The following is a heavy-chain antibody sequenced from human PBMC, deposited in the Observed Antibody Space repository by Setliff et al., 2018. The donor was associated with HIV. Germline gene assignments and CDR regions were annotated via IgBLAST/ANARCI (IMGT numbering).Heavy chain of an antibody. Sequence: PGGSLRLSCAASGFTFSDDYMSWIRQAPGKGLEWVSAISGSGGSTYYADSVKGRFTISRDNSKNTLYLQMNSLRAEDTAVYYCASSGSYGYWGQGTLVTVSS. D-gene: IGHD1-26*01. CDR1: GFTFSDDY. V-gene: IGHV3-23*01. J-gene: IGHJ4*02. CDR2: ISGSGGST. CDR3: ASSGSYGY.